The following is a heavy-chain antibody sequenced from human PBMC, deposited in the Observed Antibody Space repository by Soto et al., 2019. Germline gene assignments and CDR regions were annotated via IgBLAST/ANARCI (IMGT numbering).Heavy chain of an antibody. CDR2: IKGDGSEE. J-gene: IGHJ6*02. Sequence: GGSLRLSCAASGFTFSSYWMTWVRRAPGKGLEWVANIKGDGSEESYVDSVKGRFAISRDNAKNSLYLQMNSLRADDSAVYYCARDSWDFWSGTYFYYGMDVWGQGTTVTVSS. CDR3: ARDSWDFWSGTYFYYGMDV. CDR1: GFTFSSYW. V-gene: IGHV3-7*05. D-gene: IGHD3-3*01.